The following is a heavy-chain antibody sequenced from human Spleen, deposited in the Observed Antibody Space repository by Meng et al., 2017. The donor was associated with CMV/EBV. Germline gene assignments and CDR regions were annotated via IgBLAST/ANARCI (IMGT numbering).Heavy chain of an antibody. CDR1: GGSFSGYY. D-gene: IGHD6-19*01. J-gene: IGHJ4*02. Sequence: QVQLQQWGAGLLKPSETLSLTCAVYGGSFSGYYWSWIRQPPGKGLEWIGEINHSGSTNYNPSLKSRVTISVDTSKNQFSLKLSSVTAADTAVYYCARGGRIAVAGFDYWGQGTLVTVSS. CDR2: INHSGST. CDR3: ARGGRIAVAGFDY. V-gene: IGHV4-34*01.